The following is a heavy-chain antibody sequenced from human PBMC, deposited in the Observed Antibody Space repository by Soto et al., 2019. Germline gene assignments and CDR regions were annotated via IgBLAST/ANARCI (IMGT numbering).Heavy chain of an antibody. CDR1: GFSSSNAW. V-gene: IGHV3-15*01. J-gene: IGHJ4*02. Sequence: PGGSLRLSCSASGFSSSNAWMSWVRQAPGKGLEWVGHVKSKTDGGTTDYASSVEGRFTISRDDSKTTLYLQMNSLKTEDTAIYYCTTEGPYYFDYWGQGTLVPVSS. CDR2: VKSKTDGGTT. CDR3: TTEGPYYFDY.